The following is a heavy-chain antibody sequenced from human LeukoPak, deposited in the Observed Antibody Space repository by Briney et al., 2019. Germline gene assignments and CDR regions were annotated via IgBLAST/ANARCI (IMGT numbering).Heavy chain of an antibody. CDR1: GGSFSGYY. D-gene: IGHD6-13*01. Sequence: PSETLSLTCAVYGGSFSGYYWSWIRQPPGKGLEWIGEINHSGSTNYNPSLKSRVTISVDTSKNQFSLKLSSVTAADTAVYYCARERRRSSWYSRDAFDIWGQGTMVTVSS. V-gene: IGHV4-34*01. CDR2: INHSGST. CDR3: ARERRRSSWYSRDAFDI. J-gene: IGHJ3*02.